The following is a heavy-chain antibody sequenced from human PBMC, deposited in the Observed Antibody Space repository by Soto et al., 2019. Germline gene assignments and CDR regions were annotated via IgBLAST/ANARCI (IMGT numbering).Heavy chain of an antibody. CDR1: GFSFSSFA. J-gene: IGHJ6*02. CDR2: ISGSADST. Sequence: EVQLLESGGGFIHPGGSLRLSCAASGFSFSSFAMNWVRQAPGKGLEWVSIISGSADSTFYADSVKGRFTISRDNSKSIMYLQINSLRAEDTAVDYCAKTRGVMIYAISVYGMDVWGQGTTVTVSS. CDR3: AKTRGVMIYAISVYGMDV. D-gene: IGHD2-8*01. V-gene: IGHV3-23*01.